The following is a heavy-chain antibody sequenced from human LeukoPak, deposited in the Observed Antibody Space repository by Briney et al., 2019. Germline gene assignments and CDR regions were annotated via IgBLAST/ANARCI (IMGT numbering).Heavy chain of an antibody. Sequence: PSETLSLTCTVSGGSISSYYWSWIRQPPGKGLEWIGYIYYSGSTFYNPSLKSRVTISVDTSKNQFSLKLSSVTAADTAVYYCAREGPHSNLGYSYGYNYWGQGTLVTVSS. J-gene: IGHJ4*02. CDR1: GGSISSYY. D-gene: IGHD5-18*01. CDR2: IYYSGST. V-gene: IGHV4-59*12. CDR3: AREGPHSNLGYSYGYNY.